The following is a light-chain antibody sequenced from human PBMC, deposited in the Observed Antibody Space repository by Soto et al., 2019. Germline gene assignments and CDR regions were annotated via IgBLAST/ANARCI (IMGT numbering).Light chain of an antibody. V-gene: IGLV2-14*01. CDR1: STDVGDSNH. CDR3: NSQTXSGXXV. J-gene: IGLJ1*01. CDR2: EVS. Sequence: QSALTQPASVSGSPGQSITISCTGTSTDVGDSNHVSWYQHHPGKAPKLIIYEVSYRPSGVSNRLSGSKSAYTASLTISGLQAEDEADYYCNSQTXSGXXVFGTGXXX.